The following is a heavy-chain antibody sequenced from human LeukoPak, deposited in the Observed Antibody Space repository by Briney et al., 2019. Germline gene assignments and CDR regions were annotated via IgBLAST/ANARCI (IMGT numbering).Heavy chain of an antibody. CDR2: VRYSGST. D-gene: IGHD3-3*01. V-gene: IGHV4-59*01. J-gene: IGHJ5*02. CDR1: RGSINSYY. Sequence: SETLSLTCTVSRGSINSYYWSWIRQSPGKGLEWIGYVRYSGSTHYNPSLKSRVTISVDTSKKYFSLKLTSVSAADTAVYYCARFLETDNCFDPWGQGILVIVPS. CDR3: ARFLETDNCFDP.